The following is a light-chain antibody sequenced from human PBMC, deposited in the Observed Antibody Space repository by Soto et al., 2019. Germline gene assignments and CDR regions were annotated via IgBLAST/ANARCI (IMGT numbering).Light chain of an antibody. CDR3: SSYAGSSPLYV. CDR2: EVT. V-gene: IGLV2-14*01. Sequence: QSVLTQPASVSGSPGQSITISCTGTSSDVGGYKFVSWYQQHPGKVPKLLIYEVTNRPSGVSNRFSGSKSGNTASLTISGLLAEDEADYYCSSYAGSSPLYVFGTGTKVTVL. J-gene: IGLJ1*01. CDR1: SSDVGGYKF.